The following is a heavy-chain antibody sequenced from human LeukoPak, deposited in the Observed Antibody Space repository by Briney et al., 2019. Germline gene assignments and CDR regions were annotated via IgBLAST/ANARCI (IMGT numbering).Heavy chain of an antibody. D-gene: IGHD2-21*01. J-gene: IGHJ4*02. V-gene: IGHV3-23*01. CDR3: AKDFRASIAVVIAVH. CDR2: MSGSSDRT. Sequence: GGSLRLSCVASGFNFSSYAMRWVRQPPGKGLAWVSAMSGSSDRTYYADSVKGRFTISRDNSKNTLYLQMNSLRAEDTAVYYCAKDFRASIAVVIAVHWGQGTLVTVSS. CDR1: GFNFSSYA.